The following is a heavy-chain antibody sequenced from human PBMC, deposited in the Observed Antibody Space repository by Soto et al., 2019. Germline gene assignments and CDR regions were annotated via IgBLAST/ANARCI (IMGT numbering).Heavy chain of an antibody. J-gene: IGHJ6*02. Sequence: EVQLLESGGGLVQPGGSLRLSCAASGFTFSSYAMSWVRQAAGKGLEWVSAISGSGGSTYYADSVKGRFTISRDNSKNTRYLQMNSLRAEDTAVYYCAKGRVWFGAGMDVWGQGTTVTVSS. V-gene: IGHV3-23*01. D-gene: IGHD3-10*01. CDR3: AKGRVWFGAGMDV. CDR1: GFTFSSYA. CDR2: ISGSGGST.